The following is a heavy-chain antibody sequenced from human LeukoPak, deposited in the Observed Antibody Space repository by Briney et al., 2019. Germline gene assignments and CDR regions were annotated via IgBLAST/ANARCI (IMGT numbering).Heavy chain of an antibody. CDR1: GGSISNYY. CDR2: LYASGRT. J-gene: IGHJ4*02. CDR3: GRDGAATFSDY. Sequence: SGTLSLTCTVSGGSISNYYWSWTRRPAGKGREYIGRLYASGRTDYSPSPRSQLTMSLDTSKNQFSLKITSVTGADTAICYCGRDGAATFSDYWGLGALVTVSS. V-gene: IGHV4-4*07. D-gene: IGHD1-26*01.